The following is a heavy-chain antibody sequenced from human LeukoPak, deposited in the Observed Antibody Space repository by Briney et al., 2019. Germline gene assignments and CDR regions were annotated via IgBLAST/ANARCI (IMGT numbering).Heavy chain of an antibody. CDR2: IYPGDSDT. CDR3: ASLPRRHSSGWVDY. D-gene: IGHD6-19*01. Sequence: GESLKISCKGSGYSSTSYWISWVRQMPGKGLQGLGIIYPGDSDTRYSPSFQGQVTISADKSISTAYLQWSSLKASDTAMYYCASLPRRHSSGWVDYWGQGTLVTVSS. CDR1: GYSSTSYW. V-gene: IGHV5-51*01. J-gene: IGHJ4*02.